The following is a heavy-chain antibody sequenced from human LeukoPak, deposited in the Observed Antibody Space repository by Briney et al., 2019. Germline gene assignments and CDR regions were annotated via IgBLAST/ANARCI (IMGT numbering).Heavy chain of an antibody. CDR1: GGSFSGYY. J-gene: IGHJ4*02. CDR2: INHSGST. V-gene: IGHV4-34*01. Sequence: KPSGTLSLTCAVYGGSFSGYYWSWIRQPPGKGLEWIGEINHSGSTNYNLSLKSRVTISVDTSKNQFSLKLSSVTAADTAVYYCARGLGFDYWGQGTLVTVSS. CDR3: ARGLGFDY.